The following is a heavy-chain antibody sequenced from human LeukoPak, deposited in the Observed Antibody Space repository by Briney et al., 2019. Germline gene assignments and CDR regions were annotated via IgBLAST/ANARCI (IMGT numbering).Heavy chain of an antibody. CDR1: GGSISSGSFY. CDR2: IYTKGST. J-gene: IGHJ2*01. V-gene: IGHV4-61*02. CDR3: ARNDYDILTGYYIWYFDL. D-gene: IGHD3-9*01. Sequence: SQTLSLTCTVSGGSISSGSFYWSWIRQPAGKGLEWIGRIYTKGSTNYNSSLKSRVTISVDTSKNQFSLKLSSVTAADTAVYYCARNDYDILTGYYIWYFDLWGRGTLVTVSS.